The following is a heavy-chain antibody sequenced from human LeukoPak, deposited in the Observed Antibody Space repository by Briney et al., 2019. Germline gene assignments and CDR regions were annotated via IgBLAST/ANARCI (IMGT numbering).Heavy chain of an antibody. J-gene: IGHJ3*02. CDR2: ISYDGSNK. CDR1: GFTFSSYG. V-gene: IGHV3-30*03. Sequence: PGGSLRLSCAASGFTFSSYGMHWVRQAPGKGLEWVALISYDGSNKYYADSVKGRFTISRDNAKNSLYLQMNSLRDEDTAVYYCAREPRESCAAFDIWGQGTMVTVSS. CDR3: AREPRESCAAFDI.